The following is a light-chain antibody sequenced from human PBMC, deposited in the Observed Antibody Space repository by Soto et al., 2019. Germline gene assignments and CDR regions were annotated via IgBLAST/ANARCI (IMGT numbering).Light chain of an antibody. CDR3: CSYAGTVAYV. CDR2: EVS. V-gene: IGLV2-14*01. Sequence: QSVLTQPASVSGSPGQSITISRTGTSSDVGGYNYVSWYQQHPGKAPKLMIYEVSNRPSGVSNRFSGSKSGDTASLTISGLQAEDEADYFCCSYAGTVAYVFGTGTKVTVL. J-gene: IGLJ1*01. CDR1: SSDVGGYNY.